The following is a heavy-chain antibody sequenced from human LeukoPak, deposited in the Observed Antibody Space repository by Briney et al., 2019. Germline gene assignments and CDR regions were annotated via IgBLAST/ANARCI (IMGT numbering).Heavy chain of an antibody. D-gene: IGHD4-17*01. V-gene: IGHV3-30*18. CDR3: AERPSDYGDYATYFDY. J-gene: IGHJ4*02. Sequence: GGSLRLSCAASGFSFISYGMHWVRQAPGQGLEWVGVIPDDGRNKKYADSVKGRFTISRDNSKDTLYLQMNSLRDEDTAVYYCAERPSDYGDYATYFDYWGQGTLVTVSS. CDR1: GFSFISYG. CDR2: IPDDGRNK.